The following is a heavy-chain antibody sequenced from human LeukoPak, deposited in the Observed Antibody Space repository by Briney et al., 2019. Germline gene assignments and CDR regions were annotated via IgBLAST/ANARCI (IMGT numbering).Heavy chain of an antibody. CDR3: AREKFDS. J-gene: IGHJ5*01. Sequence: PGGSLRLSCAASGFAFSNFAMHWVRQAPGKGLEWVAVVSYEETIKYYTDSAKGRFTISRDNSNNLISLQMNNLTTEDTAVYYCAREKFDSWGQGTLVTVSP. CDR1: GFAFSNFA. CDR2: VSYEETIK. V-gene: IGHV3-30*14.